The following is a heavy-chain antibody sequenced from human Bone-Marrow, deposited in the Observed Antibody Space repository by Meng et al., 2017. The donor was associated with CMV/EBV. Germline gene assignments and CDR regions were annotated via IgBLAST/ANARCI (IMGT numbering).Heavy chain of an antibody. V-gene: IGHV3-21*01. D-gene: IGHD6-13*01. CDR3: ARDTYTESSSWYYYYGMDV. Sequence: GGSLRLSCAASGFTFSSYSMNWVRQAPGKGLEWVSSISSSSSYIYYADSVKGRFTISRDNAKNSLYLQMNSLRAEDTAVYYCARDTYTESSSWYYYYGMDVWGQATTVTVSS. CDR1: GFTFSSYS. J-gene: IGHJ6*02. CDR2: ISSSSSYI.